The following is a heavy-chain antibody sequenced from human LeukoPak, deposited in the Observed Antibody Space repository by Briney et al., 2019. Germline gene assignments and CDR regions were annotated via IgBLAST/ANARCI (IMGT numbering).Heavy chain of an antibody. CDR2: INHSGSN. CDR3: ARGRIQLWNYNWFGP. CDR1: GGSFSGYY. D-gene: IGHD5-18*01. Sequence: PSETLSLTCAVYGGSFSGYYWSWIRQPPGKGLEWIGEINHSGSNNYNPSLKSRVTISVDTSKNQFSLKLSSVTAADTAVYYCARGRIQLWNYNWFGPWGQGTLVTVSS. J-gene: IGHJ5*02. V-gene: IGHV4-34*01.